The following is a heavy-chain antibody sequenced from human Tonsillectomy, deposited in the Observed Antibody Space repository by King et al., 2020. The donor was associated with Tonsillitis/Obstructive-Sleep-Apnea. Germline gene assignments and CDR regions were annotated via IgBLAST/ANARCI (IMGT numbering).Heavy chain of an antibody. J-gene: IGHJ4*02. CDR2: IYPGDSDT. CDR1: GYSFTSYW. D-gene: IGHD2-15*01. CDR3: ARHRADCSDGSCYPQNFDY. V-gene: IGHV5-51*01. Sequence: DAQLVQSGAEVKKPGESLKISCKGSGYSFTSYWIGWVRQMPGKGLEWMGIIYPGDSDTRYSPSFQGQVTISADKAISTAYLQWSSLKASDTAMYYCARHRADCSDGSCYPQNFDYWGQGTLVTVSS.